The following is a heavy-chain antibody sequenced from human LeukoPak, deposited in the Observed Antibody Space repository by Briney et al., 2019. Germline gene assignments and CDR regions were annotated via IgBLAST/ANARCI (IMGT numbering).Heavy chain of an antibody. V-gene: IGHV1-8*01. D-gene: IGHD3-10*01. Sequence: GASVKVSPTASGYIFTSYDINWVRQATRQGLEWMGWMNANSGDTGYAQKFQGRVTMTRNTSISTAYMELSSLRSEDTAIYYCARGGTYLPFGYWGQGTLVIVSS. CDR2: MNANSGDT. CDR1: GYIFTSYD. CDR3: ARGGTYLPFGY. J-gene: IGHJ4*02.